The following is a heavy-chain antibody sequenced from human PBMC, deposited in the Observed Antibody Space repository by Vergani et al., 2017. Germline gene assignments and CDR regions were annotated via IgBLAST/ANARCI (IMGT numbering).Heavy chain of an antibody. J-gene: IGHJ4*02. CDR2: IHYDGSHE. CDR3: ARDRGCATISCYFSGAFDY. V-gene: IGHV3-33*01. D-gene: IGHD2-2*01. CDR1: GFSFSSFG. Sequence: QVQLVESGGGVVQPGRSLRLSCAASGFSFSSFGFHWVPKAPGKGLGWVAFIHYDGSHEYYIDSVKGRFTISRDNSKNTLILQMNGLRAEDTAVYYRARDRGCATISCYFSGAFDYWGLGTLVSVSS.